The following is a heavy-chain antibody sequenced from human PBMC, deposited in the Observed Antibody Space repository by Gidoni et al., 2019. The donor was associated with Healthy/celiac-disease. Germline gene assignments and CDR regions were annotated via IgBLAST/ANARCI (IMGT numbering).Heavy chain of an antibody. CDR3: ARDYEDYYDSMLPYYGMDV. J-gene: IGHJ6*02. D-gene: IGHD3-22*01. CDR1: GFTFSSYS. CDR2: ISSSSSYI. V-gene: IGHV3-21*01. Sequence: EVQLVESGGGLVKPGGSLRLSCAASGFTFSSYSMNWVRQAPGKGLEWVSSISSSSSYIYYADSVKGRFTISRDNAKNSLYLQMNSLRAEDTAVYYCARDYEDYYDSMLPYYGMDVWGQGTTVTVSS.